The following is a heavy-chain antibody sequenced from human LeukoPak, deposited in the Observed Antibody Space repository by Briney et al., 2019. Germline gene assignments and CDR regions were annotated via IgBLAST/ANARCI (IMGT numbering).Heavy chain of an antibody. D-gene: IGHD3-3*01. CDR2: INPDSGGT. CDR3: ARALLLAYYDFWSGNDAFDI. Sequence: ASVKVSCKASGYTFTGYYMHWVRQAPGQGLEWMGWINPDSGGTNYAQKFQGRVTMTRDTSISTAYMELSRLRSDDTAVYYCARALLLAYYDFWSGNDAFDIWGQGTMVTVSS. V-gene: IGHV1-2*02. CDR1: GYTFTGYY. J-gene: IGHJ3*02.